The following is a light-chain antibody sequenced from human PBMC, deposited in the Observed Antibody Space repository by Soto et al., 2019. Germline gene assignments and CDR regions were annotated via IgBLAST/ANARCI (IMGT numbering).Light chain of an antibody. CDR3: QSYDSCLSVV. CDR1: SSNIGAGYD. V-gene: IGLV1-40*01. J-gene: IGLJ2*01. CDR2: DNS. Sequence: QSVLTQPPSVSGAPGQRVTISCTGSSSNIGAGYDVHWYQQLPGTAPKLLIFDNSNRPSGVPDRFSGSKSGTSASLAITGLQAEDEADYYCQSYDSCLSVVFGGGTKPTVL.